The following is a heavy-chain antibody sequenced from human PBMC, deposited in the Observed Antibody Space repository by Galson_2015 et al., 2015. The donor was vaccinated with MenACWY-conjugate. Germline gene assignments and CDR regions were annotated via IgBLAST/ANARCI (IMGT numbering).Heavy chain of an antibody. D-gene: IGHD6-13*01. J-gene: IGHJ3*01. Sequence: PALVKPTQTLTLTCTFSGFSLTTTEMRVSWLRQSPGKALEWLARIDWDGDKVYRTSLKTRLTISKDTSKNQVVLTMTNMDPVDTATYYCARIRAAAGAGLFFDFWGQGTVVTVSS. CDR3: ARIRAAAGAGLFFDF. CDR2: IDWDGDK. CDR1: GFSLTTTEMR. V-gene: IGHV2-70*04.